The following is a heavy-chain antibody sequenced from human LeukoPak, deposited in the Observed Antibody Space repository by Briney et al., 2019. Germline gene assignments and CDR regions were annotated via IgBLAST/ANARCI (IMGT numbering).Heavy chain of an antibody. CDR2: IYYSGST. Sequence: SETLSLTCTVSGGSISTYYWSWIRQSPMKGLEWIGYIYYSGSTNYNPSLKSRVTISVDTSKNQFSLKLNSVTAADTAVYFCARGNYDSSGYYPRFDYWGQGTLVTASS. V-gene: IGHV4-59*01. CDR3: ARGNYDSSGYYPRFDY. CDR1: GGSISTYY. J-gene: IGHJ4*02. D-gene: IGHD3-22*01.